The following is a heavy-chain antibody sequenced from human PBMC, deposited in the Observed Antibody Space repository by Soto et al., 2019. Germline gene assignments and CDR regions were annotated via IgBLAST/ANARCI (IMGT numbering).Heavy chain of an antibody. J-gene: IGHJ6*02. CDR2: IIPIFGTA. Sequence: ASVKVSCKASGGTFSSYAISWVRQAPGQGLEWMGGIIPIFGTANYAQKFQGRVTMTRDTSISTAYMELSRLRSDDTAVYYCAGGIVVVPAATVGLDVWGQGTTVTVSS. CDR1: GGTFSSYA. CDR3: AGGIVVVPAATVGLDV. D-gene: IGHD2-2*01. V-gene: IGHV1-69*05.